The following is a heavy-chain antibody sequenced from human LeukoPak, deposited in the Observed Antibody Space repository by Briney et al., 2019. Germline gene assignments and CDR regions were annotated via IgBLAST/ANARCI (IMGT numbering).Heavy chain of an antibody. CDR2: ISAYNGNT. J-gene: IGHJ4*02. V-gene: IGHV1-18*01. D-gene: IGHD2-2*02. CDR3: AREGYCSSTSCYKDY. CDR1: GYTFTSYG. Sequence: GASVKVSCKASGYTFTSYGISWVRQAPGQGLEWMGWISAYNGNTNYAQKLQGRVTMTTDTSTSTAYMELRSLRSDDTAVYYCAREGYCSSTSCYKDYWGQGTLVTVSS.